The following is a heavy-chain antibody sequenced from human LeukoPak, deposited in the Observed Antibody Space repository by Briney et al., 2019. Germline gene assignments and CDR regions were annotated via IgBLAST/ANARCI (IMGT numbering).Heavy chain of an antibody. CDR2: IYSGGGT. CDR3: ARGYNGDY. Sequence: AGGSLRLSXAASGFTVSSTYMSWVRQAPGKGLQWVSVIYSGGGTYYTDSVKGRFTISRDNSKNTLYLQMNSLRVEDTAVYYCARGYNGDYWGQGTLVTVSS. CDR1: GFTVSSTY. D-gene: IGHD1-1*01. J-gene: IGHJ4*02. V-gene: IGHV3-66*02.